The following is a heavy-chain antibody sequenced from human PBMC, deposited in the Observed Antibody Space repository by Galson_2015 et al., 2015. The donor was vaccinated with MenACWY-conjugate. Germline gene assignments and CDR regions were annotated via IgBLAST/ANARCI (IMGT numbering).Heavy chain of an antibody. CDR2: ISSGSSYI. CDR1: GLTFGDSP. V-gene: IGHV3-21*01. CDR3: ARGKGSGSFPYYFDC. J-gene: IGHJ4*02. Sequence: SLRLSCAASGLTFGDSPMNWFRQAPGKGLEWVSSISSGSSYIYYADSVKGRFTISRDNANNSLHLQLNGLRVEDTALYYCARGKGSGSFPYYFDCWGQGVMVAVSS. D-gene: IGHD3-22*01.